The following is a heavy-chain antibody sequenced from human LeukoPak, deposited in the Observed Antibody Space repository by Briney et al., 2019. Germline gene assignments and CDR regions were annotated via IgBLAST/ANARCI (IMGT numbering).Heavy chain of an antibody. Sequence: ASVKVSCKASGYTFPTYTISWVRQAPGQGLEWMGWISAYNGNTNYAQKLQGRVTMTTETSTSTASMELRSLRSDDTAVYYCATGTWGVDYWGQGTLVTVSS. CDR3: ATGTWGVDY. CDR1: GYTFPTYT. D-gene: IGHD7-27*01. CDR2: ISAYNGNT. V-gene: IGHV1-18*01. J-gene: IGHJ4*02.